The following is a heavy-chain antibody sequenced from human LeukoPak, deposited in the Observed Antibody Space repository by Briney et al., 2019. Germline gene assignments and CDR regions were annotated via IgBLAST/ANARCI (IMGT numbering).Heavy chain of an antibody. Sequence: PGRSLRLSCAASGFTFSSYGMHWVRQAPGKGLEWVAVIWYDGSNKYYADSVKGRFTISRDNSKNTLYLQMNSLRAEDTAVYYCARDRGRYYDSRGFYWGYYFDSWGQGILVTVST. CDR2: IWYDGSNK. V-gene: IGHV3-33*01. J-gene: IGHJ4*02. CDR1: GFTFSSYG. CDR3: ARDRGRYYDSRGFYWGYYFDS. D-gene: IGHD3-22*01.